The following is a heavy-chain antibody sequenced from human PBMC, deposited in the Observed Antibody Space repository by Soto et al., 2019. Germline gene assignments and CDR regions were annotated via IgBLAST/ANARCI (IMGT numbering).Heavy chain of an antibody. Sequence: PSETLSLTCAVYGGCFSGYYWSWIRQPPGRGLEWIGEINHSGSTNYNPSLKSRVTISVDTSENQFSLKLSSVTAADTAVYYCARGRYFDWLPYFDYWGQGTLVTVSS. D-gene: IGHD3-9*01. CDR3: ARGRYFDWLPYFDY. CDR1: GGCFSGYY. J-gene: IGHJ4*02. V-gene: IGHV4-34*01. CDR2: INHSGST.